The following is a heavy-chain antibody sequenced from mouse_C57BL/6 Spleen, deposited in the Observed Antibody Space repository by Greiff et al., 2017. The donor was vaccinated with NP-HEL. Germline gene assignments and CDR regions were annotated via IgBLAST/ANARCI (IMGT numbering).Heavy chain of an antibody. V-gene: IGHV1-81*01. J-gene: IGHJ2*01. Sequence: QVQLQQSGAELARPGASVKLSCKASGYTFTSYGISWVKQRTGQGLEWIGEIYPRSGNTYYNEKFKGKATLTADKSSSTAYMELRSLTSEDAAVYVCARGEDYYGSSYRYCDYWGQGTTLTVSS. CDR3: ARGEDYYGSSYRYCDY. D-gene: IGHD1-1*01. CDR1: GYTFTSYG. CDR2: IYPRSGNT.